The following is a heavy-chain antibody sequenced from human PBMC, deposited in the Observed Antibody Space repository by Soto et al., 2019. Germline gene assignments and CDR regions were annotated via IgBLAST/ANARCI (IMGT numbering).Heavy chain of an antibody. Sequence: QVQLQQWGAGLLKPSETLSLTCAVYGGSVSGYYWSWIRQPPGKGLEWIGEINHSGNINYSPSLKSRVTMSLATSENQLSLKLSSVTAADTAVYYCARGEATKGVYCGQGPLVTVSS. CDR1: GGSVSGYY. CDR3: ARGEATKGVY. CDR2: INHSGNI. D-gene: IGHD2-8*01. J-gene: IGHJ4*02. V-gene: IGHV4-34*01.